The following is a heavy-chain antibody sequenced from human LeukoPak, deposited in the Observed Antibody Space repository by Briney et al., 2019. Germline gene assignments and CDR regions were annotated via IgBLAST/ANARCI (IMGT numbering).Heavy chain of an antibody. D-gene: IGHD2-8*01. CDR2: INPNSGGA. Sequence: ASVKVSCKASGYSFTAQYMHWVRQAPGQGLEWMGWINPNSGGANYAQKFQGRVTMTRDTSISTAYMEVIRLRSDDTAAYYCSTDECTNGVCYLGSWGQGTLVTVSS. CDR1: GYSFTAQY. V-gene: IGHV1-2*02. J-gene: IGHJ5*02. CDR3: STDECTNGVCYLGS.